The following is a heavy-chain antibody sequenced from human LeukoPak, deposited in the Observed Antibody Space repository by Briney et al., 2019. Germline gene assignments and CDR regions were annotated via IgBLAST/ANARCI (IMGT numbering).Heavy chain of an antibody. CDR2: ISGNGGST. Sequence: QAGGSLRLSCAASAFTFSSYAMSWVRQAPGKGLEWVSGISGNGGSTNYADSVKGRFTISRDNSKNTLYLRMNSLRAEDTAVYYCAKRYCSTTSCYKRYGSGSYFFDYWGQGTLVTVSS. D-gene: IGHD2-2*02. CDR1: AFTFSSYA. CDR3: AKRYCSTTSCYKRYGSGSYFFDY. J-gene: IGHJ4*02. V-gene: IGHV3-23*01.